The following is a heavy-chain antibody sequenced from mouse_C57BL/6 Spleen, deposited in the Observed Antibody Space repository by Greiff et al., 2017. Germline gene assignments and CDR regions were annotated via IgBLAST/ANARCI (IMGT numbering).Heavy chain of an antibody. V-gene: IGHV1-82*01. J-gene: IGHJ2*01. CDR1: GYAFSSSW. CDR3: ASWACDY. D-gene: IGHD4-1*01. Sequence: QVQLQQSGPELVKPGASVKISCKASGYAFSSSWMNWVKQRPGKGLEWIGRIYPGDGDTNYNGKFKGKATLTADKSSSTAYMQLSSLTAEDSSVCFCASWACDYWGQGTTLTVSS. CDR2: IYPGDGDT.